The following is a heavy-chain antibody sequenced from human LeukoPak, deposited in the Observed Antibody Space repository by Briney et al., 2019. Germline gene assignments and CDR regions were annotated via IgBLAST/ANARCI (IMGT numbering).Heavy chain of an antibody. CDR2: INTNTGNP. CDR3: ATYPKRYSSGWVRRRRGDDAFDI. CDR1: GYTFTSYG. Sequence: WASVKVSCKASGYTFTSYGISWVRQAPGQGLEWMGWINTNTGNPTYAQGFTGRFVFSLDTSVSTAYLQISSLKAEDTAVYYCATYPKRYSSGWVRRRRGDDAFDIWGQGTMVTVSS. D-gene: IGHD6-19*01. V-gene: IGHV7-4-1*02. J-gene: IGHJ3*02.